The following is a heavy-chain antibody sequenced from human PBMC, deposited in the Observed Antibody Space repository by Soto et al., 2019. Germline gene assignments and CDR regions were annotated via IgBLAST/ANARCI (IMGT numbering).Heavy chain of an antibody. J-gene: IGHJ4*02. D-gene: IGHD3-10*01. CDR3: ARDNVWCGERDY. CDR2: IYSGGST. V-gene: IGHV3-66*01. Sequence: EVQVVESGGGLVQPGGSLRLSCAVSGFTVSSNYMSWVRQAPGKGLEWVSVIYSGGSTYYADSVKGRFTISRDNSKNTLSLQMTSLRAEDTAVYYCARDNVWCGERDYWGQGTLVTVSS. CDR1: GFTVSSNY.